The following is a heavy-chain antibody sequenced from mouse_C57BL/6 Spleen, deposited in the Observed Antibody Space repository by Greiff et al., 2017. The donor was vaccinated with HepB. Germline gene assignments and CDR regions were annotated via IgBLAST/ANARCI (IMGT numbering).Heavy chain of an antibody. CDR3: ARGSLGLGAWFAY. Sequence: EVQLQQSGPELVKPGASVKISCKASGYTFTDYYMNWVKQSHGKSLEWIGDINLNNVGTSYNEKLKGKATLTVDKSSSTAYMELRSLTYEDSAVYYCARGSLGLGAWFAYWGQGTLVTVSA. D-gene: IGHD2-14*01. V-gene: IGHV1-26*01. CDR1: GYTFTDYY. J-gene: IGHJ3*01. CDR2: INLNNVGT.